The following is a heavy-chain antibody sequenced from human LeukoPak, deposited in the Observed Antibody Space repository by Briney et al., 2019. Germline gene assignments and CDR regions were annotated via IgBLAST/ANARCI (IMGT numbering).Heavy chain of an antibody. D-gene: IGHD6-6*01. CDR1: GFTFSSYA. J-gene: IGHJ4*02. Sequence: GGSLRLSCAASGFTFSSYAMHWVRQAPGKGLEWVAVISYDGSNKYYADSVKGRFTISRDNSKNTLYPQINSLRAEDTAVYYCARAGPPYSSSELYYFDYWGQGTLVTVSS. CDR2: ISYDGSNK. V-gene: IGHV3-30-3*01. CDR3: ARAGPPYSSSELYYFDY.